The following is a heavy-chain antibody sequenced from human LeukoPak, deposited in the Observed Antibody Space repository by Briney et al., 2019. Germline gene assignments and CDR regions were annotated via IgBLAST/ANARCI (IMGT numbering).Heavy chain of an antibody. J-gene: IGHJ4*02. CDR3: VRDWGSGSFYAEPYFDY. V-gene: IGHV3-53*01. Sequence: GGSLRLSCAASGFTVSSNYMSRVRQAPGKGLEWVSVIYGGGSTDYADSVKGRFTISRDNSENTLYLQMNSLRAEDTAVYYCVRDWGSGSFYAEPYFDYWGQGTLVTVSS. CDR2: IYGGGST. D-gene: IGHD3-10*01. CDR1: GFTVSSNY.